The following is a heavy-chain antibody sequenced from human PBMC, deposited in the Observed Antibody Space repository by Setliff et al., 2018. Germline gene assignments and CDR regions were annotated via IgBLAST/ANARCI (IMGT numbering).Heavy chain of an antibody. Sequence: ASVKVSCKASGYTFTSYYMHWVRQAPGQGLEWMGIINPSGGSTSYAQKLQGRVTMTRDTSINTAYMELSRLRSDDTAVYYCARDIAYYYDSSGPSGYWGQGTLVTVSS. CDR2: INPSGGST. V-gene: IGHV1-46*01. D-gene: IGHD3-22*01. CDR1: GYTFTSYY. J-gene: IGHJ4*02. CDR3: ARDIAYYYDSSGPSGY.